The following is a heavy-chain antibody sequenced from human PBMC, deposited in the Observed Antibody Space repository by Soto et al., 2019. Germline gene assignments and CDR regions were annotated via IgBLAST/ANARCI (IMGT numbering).Heavy chain of an antibody. Sequence: QPGGSLRLSCAASGFTFSSYGMHWVRQAPGKGLEWVAVISYDGSNKYYADSVKGRFTISRDDSKNTLYLQMNSLRAEDTAVYYCAKDLHYDNYYYYGMDVWGQGTTVTVSS. CDR3: AKDLHYDNYYYYGMDV. J-gene: IGHJ6*02. CDR1: GFTFSSYG. V-gene: IGHV3-30*18. D-gene: IGHD3-22*01. CDR2: ISYDGSNK.